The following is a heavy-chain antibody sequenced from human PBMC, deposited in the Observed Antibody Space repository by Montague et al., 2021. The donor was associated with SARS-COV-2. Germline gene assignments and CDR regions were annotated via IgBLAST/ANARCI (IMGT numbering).Heavy chain of an antibody. V-gene: IGHV4-39*01. CDR3: ARFPTSYYYDSKAAPATPDAFDI. J-gene: IGHJ3*02. D-gene: IGHD3-22*01. CDR1: GGSISSSSYY. Sequence: SETLYLTCTVSGGSISSSSYYWGWIRQPPGKGLEWIGSIYYSGSTYYNPSLKSRVTISVDTSKNQFSLKLSSVTAADTAVNYCARFPTSYYYDSKAAPATPDAFDIWGQGTMVTVSS. CDR2: IYYSGST.